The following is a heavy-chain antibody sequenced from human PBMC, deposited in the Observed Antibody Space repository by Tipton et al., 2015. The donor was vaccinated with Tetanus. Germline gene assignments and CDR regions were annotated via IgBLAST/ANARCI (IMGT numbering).Heavy chain of an antibody. CDR2: ISYSGST. Sequence: GLVKPSETLSLTCTVSGVSVRDNYWSWIRQPPGKRLEWIGYISYSGSTNSNYSLKSRITISQDTSKNQFSLKLTSVTAADTAVYYCARANYDFPKKGPFDSWGQGTLVVVSS. CDR1: GVSVRDNY. V-gene: IGHV4-59*02. CDR3: ARANYDFPKKGPFDS. J-gene: IGHJ4*02. D-gene: IGHD3-3*01.